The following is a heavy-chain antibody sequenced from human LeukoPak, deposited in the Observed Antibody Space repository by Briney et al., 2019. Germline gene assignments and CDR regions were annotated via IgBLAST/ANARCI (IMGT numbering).Heavy chain of an antibody. Sequence: GGSLRLSCAASGFTFDDYGMSWVRQTPGKGLEWVSGINWNGGSTGYADSVKGRFTISRDNAKNSLYLQMNSLRAEDTAVYYCARGRVSCGGDCYSGGFDYWGQGTLVTVSS. V-gene: IGHV3-20*04. D-gene: IGHD2-21*02. CDR1: GFTFDDYG. CDR2: INWNGGST. J-gene: IGHJ4*02. CDR3: ARGRVSCGGDCYSGGFDY.